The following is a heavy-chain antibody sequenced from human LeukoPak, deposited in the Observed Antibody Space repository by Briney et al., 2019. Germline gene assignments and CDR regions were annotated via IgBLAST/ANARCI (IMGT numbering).Heavy chain of an antibody. CDR3: ARHPGKVTNDWYFDL. Sequence: ASVKVSCKASGYTFTGYFMHWVRQAPGQGFEWMGWINPNSGGTNFALKFQGRVTMTRDTSITTAYMELSRLSSDDTAVYYCARHPGKVTNDWYFDLWGRGTLVTVSS. CDR2: INPNSGGT. V-gene: IGHV1-2*02. J-gene: IGHJ2*01. CDR1: GYTFTGYF. D-gene: IGHD4-23*01.